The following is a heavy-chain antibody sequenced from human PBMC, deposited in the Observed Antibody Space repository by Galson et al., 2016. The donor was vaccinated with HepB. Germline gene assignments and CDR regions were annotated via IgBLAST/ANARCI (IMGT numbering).Heavy chain of an antibody. D-gene: IGHD3-22*01. CDR2: IYYSGST. Sequence: TLSLTCTVSGGSISSGGYYWSWIRQHPGKGLEWIGYIYYSGSTYYNPSLKSRVNISVDTSKNQFSLKLNSVTAADTAVYYCARGLDSSGTDYWGQGTLVTVSS. V-gene: IGHV4-31*03. J-gene: IGHJ4*02. CDR3: ARGLDSSGTDY. CDR1: GGSISSGGYY.